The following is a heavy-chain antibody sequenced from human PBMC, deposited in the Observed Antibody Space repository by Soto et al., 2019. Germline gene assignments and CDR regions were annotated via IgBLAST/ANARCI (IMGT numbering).Heavy chain of an antibody. D-gene: IGHD6-13*01. CDR2: ITSSSSYI. Sequence: EVQLVESGGGLVKPGGSLRLSCAASGFTFSNYNMNWVRQAPGKGLEWVASITSSSSYIYYADSVKGRFTISRDNAKNSLYLQMNSLRAEDTAVCYCARDRGLAAAGRFWGWFDPWGQGTLVTASS. V-gene: IGHV3-21*06. J-gene: IGHJ5*02. CDR3: ARDRGLAAAGRFWGWFDP. CDR1: GFTFSNYN.